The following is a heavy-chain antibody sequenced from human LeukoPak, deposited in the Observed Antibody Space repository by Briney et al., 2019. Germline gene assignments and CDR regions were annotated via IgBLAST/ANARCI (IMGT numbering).Heavy chain of an antibody. V-gene: IGHV3-11*01. D-gene: IGHD3-10*01. CDR1: GFPFSDYD. J-gene: IGHJ4*02. Sequence: PGGSLRLSCAASGFPFSDYDMSWIRQAPGKGLEWVSYISSSDSRIYYADSVKDRFTISRDNTKNSLYLQMHSLRVEDTAVYYCARENYYGSGSSPGESDYWGQGTLVTVSS. CDR3: ARENYYGSGSSPGESDY. CDR2: ISSSDSRI.